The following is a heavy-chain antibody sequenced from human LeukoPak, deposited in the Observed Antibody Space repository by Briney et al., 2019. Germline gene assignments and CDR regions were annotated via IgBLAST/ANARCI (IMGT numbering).Heavy chain of an antibody. CDR2: IYTSGST. J-gene: IGHJ5*02. D-gene: IGHD2-2*01. V-gene: IGHV4-4*09. CDR3: ARHIIVVVPAARAVGNWFDP. CDR1: GGSISSYY. Sequence: SETLSLTCTVSGGSISSYYWSWIRQPPGKGLEWIGYIYTSGSTNYNPSLKSRVTISVDTSKNQFSLKLSSVTAAETAVYYCARHIIVVVPAARAVGNWFDPWGQGTLATVSS.